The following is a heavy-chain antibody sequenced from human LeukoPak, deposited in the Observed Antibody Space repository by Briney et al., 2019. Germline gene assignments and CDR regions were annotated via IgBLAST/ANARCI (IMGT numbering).Heavy chain of an antibody. CDR3: ARVHTVTTLDYYYYMDV. CDR2: ISSSSSYI. J-gene: IGHJ6*03. CDR1: GFTFDDYG. Sequence: GGSLRLSCAASGFTFDDYGMSWVRQAPGKGLEWVSSISSSSSYIYYADSVKGRFTISRDNAKNSLYLQMNSLRAEDTAVYYCARVHTVTTLDYYYYMDVWGKGTTVTVSS. D-gene: IGHD4-17*01. V-gene: IGHV3-21*04.